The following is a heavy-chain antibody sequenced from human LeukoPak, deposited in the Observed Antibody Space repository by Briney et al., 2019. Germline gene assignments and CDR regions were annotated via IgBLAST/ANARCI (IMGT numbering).Heavy chain of an antibody. V-gene: IGHV3-66*02. CDR3: ARLPRYCSSTSCFSVDY. D-gene: IGHD2-2*01. Sequence: PGRSQRLSCAASGFTVSSNYMSWVPEAPGKGLVWVSVIYRGGSTYYADSEKGRFTLSRDNSKNTLYLQMNSLRAEDTAVYYCARLPRYCSSTSCFSVDYWGQGTLVTVSS. CDR1: GFTVSSNY. J-gene: IGHJ4*02. CDR2: IYRGGST.